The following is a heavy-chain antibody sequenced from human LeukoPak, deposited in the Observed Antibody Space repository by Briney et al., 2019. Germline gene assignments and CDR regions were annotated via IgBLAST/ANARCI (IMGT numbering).Heavy chain of an antibody. CDR1: GFTFSNCA. V-gene: IGHV3-23*01. CDR3: AKELRPNDY. CDR2: ISGSGGDT. J-gene: IGHJ4*02. D-gene: IGHD3-16*01. Sequence: GGSLRLSCVVSGFTFSNCAMSWVRQAPGKGLEWVSSISGSGGDTFHADSVRGRFIISRDDSKSTLYLQMNSLRAEDTAIYYCAKELRPNDYWGQGTLVTVSS.